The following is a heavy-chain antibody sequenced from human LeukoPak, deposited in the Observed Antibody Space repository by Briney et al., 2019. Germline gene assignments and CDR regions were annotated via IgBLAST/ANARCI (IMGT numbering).Heavy chain of an antibody. CDR1: GYTFTTCA. CDR3: TIGLAGDWDAFDI. V-gene: IGHV1-3*01. CDR2: IHADSGNT. J-gene: IGHJ3*02. D-gene: IGHD6-19*01. Sequence: ASVKVSCKTSGYTFTTCAVHWVRQALGQRLEWMGWIHADSGNTKYSQKLQGRVAIARDTSASTIYMELTSLRIEDTAVYFCTIGLAGDWDAFDIWGLGTMVTVSS.